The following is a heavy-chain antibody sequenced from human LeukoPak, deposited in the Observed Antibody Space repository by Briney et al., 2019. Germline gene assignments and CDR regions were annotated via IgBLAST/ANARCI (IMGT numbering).Heavy chain of an antibody. V-gene: IGHV3-23*01. CDR1: GFTFSSYA. D-gene: IGHD3-3*01. Sequence: GGSLRLSCAASGFTFSSYAMSWVRQAPGKGLEWVSAFSGSGGSTYYADSVKGRFTISRDNSKNTLYLQMNSLRAEDTAVYYCAKDLAPVLRFLEHPGPFDYWGQGTLVTVSS. CDR2: FSGSGGST. J-gene: IGHJ4*02. CDR3: AKDLAPVLRFLEHPGPFDY.